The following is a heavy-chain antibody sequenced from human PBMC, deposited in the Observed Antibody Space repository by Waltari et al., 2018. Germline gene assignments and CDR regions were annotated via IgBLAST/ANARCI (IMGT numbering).Heavy chain of an antibody. CDR3: LRDSSGSHFDY. CDR2: INPKNGTT. CDR1: GYTFTGYA. Sequence: LVQSGAEVKKPGASVKVSCKASGYTFTGYAILWVRQAPGQGLEWMGRINPKNGTTHYAQNYQGRVALTPDTSTNTAFMELHRLRSDDTAVYYCLRDSSGSHFDYWGQGTLVTVSS. V-gene: IGHV1-2*06. D-gene: IGHD3-22*01. J-gene: IGHJ4*02.